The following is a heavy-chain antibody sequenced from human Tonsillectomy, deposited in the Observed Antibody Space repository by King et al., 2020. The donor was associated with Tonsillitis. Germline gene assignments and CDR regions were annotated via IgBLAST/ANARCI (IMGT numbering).Heavy chain of an antibody. V-gene: IGHV4-34*01. CDR1: GGSFSGYY. D-gene: IGHD6-13*01. CDR2: INHSGST. J-gene: IGHJ4*02. CDR3: ARAPYRSRYYFDY. Sequence: VQLQQWGAGLLKPSETLSLTCAVYGGSFSGYYWSWIRQPPGKGLEWIWEINHSGSTNYNPSLKSRVTISVDTAKNQFSLKLSSVTAADTAVYYCARAPYRSRYYFDYWGQGTLVTVSS.